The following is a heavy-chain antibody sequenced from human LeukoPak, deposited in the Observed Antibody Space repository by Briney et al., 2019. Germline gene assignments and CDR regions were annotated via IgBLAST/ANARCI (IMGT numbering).Heavy chain of an antibody. J-gene: IGHJ4*02. V-gene: IGHV1-46*01. Sequence: GASVKVSCKAFGYTFTSNYMHWVRQAPGQGPEWMGVISPSGGSTTYAQKFQGRVTLTRDMSTSTDYLELSSLRSEDTAVYYCARDRGTWNDDGFDYWGQGTLVTVSS. D-gene: IGHD1-1*01. CDR3: ARDRGTWNDDGFDY. CDR2: ISPSGGST. CDR1: GYTFTSNY.